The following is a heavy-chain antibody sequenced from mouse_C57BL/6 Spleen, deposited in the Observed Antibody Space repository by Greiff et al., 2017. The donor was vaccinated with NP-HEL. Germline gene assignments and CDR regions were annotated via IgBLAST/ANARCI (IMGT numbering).Heavy chain of an antibody. Sequence: EVQLQESVAELVRPGASVKLSCTASGFNIKNTYMHWVKQRPEQGLEWIGRIDPANGNTKYAPKFQGKATITADTSSNTAYLQLSSLTSEDTAIYYCVEGIGTTENFDYWGQGTTLTVSS. CDR1: GFNIKNTY. D-gene: IGHD1-1*01. V-gene: IGHV14-3*01. J-gene: IGHJ2*01. CDR3: VEGIGTTENFDY. CDR2: IDPANGNT.